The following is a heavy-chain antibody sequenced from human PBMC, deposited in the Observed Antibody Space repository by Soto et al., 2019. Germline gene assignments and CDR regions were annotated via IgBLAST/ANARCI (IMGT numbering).Heavy chain of an antibody. J-gene: IGHJ6*02. D-gene: IGHD3-3*01. CDR3: ARHTIFGVAITQLYGMDV. Sequence: SVKVSCKASGGTFSSYAISWVRQAPGQGLEWMGGIIPIFGTANYAQKFQGRVTITADESTSTAYMELSSLRSEDTAVYYCARHTIFGVAITQLYGMDVWGQGTTVTVSS. CDR1: GGTFSSYA. V-gene: IGHV1-69*13. CDR2: IIPIFGTA.